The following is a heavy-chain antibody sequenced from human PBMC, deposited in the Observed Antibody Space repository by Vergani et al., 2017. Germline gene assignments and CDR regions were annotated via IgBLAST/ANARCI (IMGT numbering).Heavy chain of an antibody. CDR2: ISHRGTTI. CDR3: ARDYVSSGFQY. V-gene: IGHV3-11*04. D-gene: IGHD3-22*01. J-gene: IGHJ4*02. CDR1: GFDFSDYY. Sequence: QVQLVESGGGLVKTGTSLRLSCVTSGFDFSDYYMAWHRQAPGKGPEWIAYISHRGTTISYAESVKGRFTISRDNSKKLLYLKMNSPRADDTALYFCARDYVSSGFQYWGQGTRVTVSS.